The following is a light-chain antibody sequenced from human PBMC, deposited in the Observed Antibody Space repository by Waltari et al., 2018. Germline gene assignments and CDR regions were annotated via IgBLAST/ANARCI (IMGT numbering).Light chain of an antibody. CDR2: KAA. CDR1: QGRSTV. J-gene: IGKJ1*01. V-gene: IGKV1-5*03. CDR3: QQNNVFPWT. Sequence: TCRARQGRSTVLSGDQQKPVKAPRCLIYKAARLESGVPSRFSGSGAGTEFTLTISSLQPDDFATYYCQQNNVFPWTFGQGTKVEIK.